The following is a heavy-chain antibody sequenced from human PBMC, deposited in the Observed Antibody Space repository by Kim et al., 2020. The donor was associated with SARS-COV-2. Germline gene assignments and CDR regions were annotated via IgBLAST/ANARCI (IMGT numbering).Heavy chain of an antibody. V-gene: IGHV4-59*01. D-gene: IGHD2-21*01. Sequence: SETLSLTCTVSGGSISSYYWCWIRQPPGKGMEWIGYIYYSGSTNYNPSLKSRVTISVDTSKNQFSLKLSSVTAADTAVYYCARDFRRWLQFPNWYFDLWGRGTLVTVSS. CDR3: ARDFRRWLQFPNWYFDL. CDR1: GGSISSYY. J-gene: IGHJ2*01. CDR2: IYYSGST.